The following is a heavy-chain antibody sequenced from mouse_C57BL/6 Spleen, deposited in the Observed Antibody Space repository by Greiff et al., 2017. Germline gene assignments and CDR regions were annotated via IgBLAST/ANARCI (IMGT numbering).Heavy chain of an antibody. V-gene: IGHV1-61*01. CDR2: IYPSDSET. D-gene: IGHD1-1*01. Sequence: QVQLQQPGAELVRPGSSVKLSCKASGYTFTSYWMDWVKQRPGQGLEWIGNIYPSDSETHYNQKFKDEATLTVDKSSSTAYMQLSSLTSEDSAVYYCARSGPYYYGSRGAYWGQGTLVTVSA. CDR1: GYTFTSYW. J-gene: IGHJ3*01. CDR3: ARSGPYYYGSRGAY.